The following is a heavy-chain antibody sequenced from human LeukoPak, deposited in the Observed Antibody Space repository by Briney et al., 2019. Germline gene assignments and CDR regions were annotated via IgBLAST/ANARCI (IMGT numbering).Heavy chain of an antibody. J-gene: IGHJ4*02. D-gene: IGHD3-10*01. V-gene: IGHV3-7*01. CDR2: IKQDGSEK. CDR3: ARNFGELLAMPEF. Sequence: GGSLRLSCAASGFTFSSYWMSWVRQAPGKGLEWVANIKQDGSEKYYVDSVKDRFTISRDNAKNSLYLQMNSLRAEDTAVYYCARNFGELLAMPEFWGQGTLVTVSS. CDR1: GFTFSSYW.